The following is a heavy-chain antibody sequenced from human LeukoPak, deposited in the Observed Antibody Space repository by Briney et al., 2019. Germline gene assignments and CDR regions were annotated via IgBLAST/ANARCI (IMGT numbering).Heavy chain of an antibody. CDR2: INPNSGGT. CDR1: GYTFTGYY. J-gene: IGHJ6*03. CDR3: ARDGGGWYDLDYYYYYMDV. D-gene: IGHD6-19*01. V-gene: IGHV1-2*02. Sequence: ASVKVSCKASGYTFTGYYMHWVRQAPGQGLEWMGWINPNSGGTNYAQKFQGRVTMTRDTSISTAYMELSRLRSDDTAVYYCARDGGGWYDLDYYYYYMDVWGKGTTVTVSS.